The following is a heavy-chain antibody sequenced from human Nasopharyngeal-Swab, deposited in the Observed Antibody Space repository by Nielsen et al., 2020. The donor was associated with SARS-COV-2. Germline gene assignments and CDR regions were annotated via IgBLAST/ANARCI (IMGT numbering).Heavy chain of an antibody. Sequence: GGSLRLSCAASGFTFSSYSMNWVRQAPGKGLEWVSSISSSSSYIYYADSVKGRFTTSRDNAKNSLYLQMNSLRAEDTAVYYCARGYDYVWGSYPEGAFDIWGQGTMVTVSS. D-gene: IGHD3-16*02. CDR1: GFTFSSYS. J-gene: IGHJ3*02. V-gene: IGHV3-21*01. CDR3: ARGYDYVWGSYPEGAFDI. CDR2: ISSSSSYI.